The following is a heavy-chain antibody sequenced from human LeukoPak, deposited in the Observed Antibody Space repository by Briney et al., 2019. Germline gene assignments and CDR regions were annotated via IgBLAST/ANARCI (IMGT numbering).Heavy chain of an antibody. CDR2: INNDATRT. J-gene: IGHJ6*02. CDR1: GSTFSRSW. V-gene: IGHV3-74*01. CDR3: ASDGAYAMDF. D-gene: IGHD1-26*01. Sequence: GGSLRLACAASGSTFSRSWIRWVRQAPGKGLVWVSHINNDATRTTYADSVRGRFTISRDNAKNTVSLQMNSLRAEDTAVYYCASDGAYAMDFWGQGTTVTVSS.